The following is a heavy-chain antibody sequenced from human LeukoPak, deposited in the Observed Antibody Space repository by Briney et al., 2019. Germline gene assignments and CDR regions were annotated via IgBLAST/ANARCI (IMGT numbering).Heavy chain of an antibody. D-gene: IGHD4-17*01. J-gene: IGHJ4*02. CDR1: GGSISSYY. CDR3: AREAHDYGESGGGSDY. CDR2: INTSGST. V-gene: IGHV4-4*07. Sequence: SETLSLTCTVSGGSISSYYRSWIRQPAGKGLEWIGRINTSGSTNYNPSLRSRVTMSVDTSKNQFSLELTSVTAADTAVYYCAREAHDYGESGGGSDYWGQGALVTVSS.